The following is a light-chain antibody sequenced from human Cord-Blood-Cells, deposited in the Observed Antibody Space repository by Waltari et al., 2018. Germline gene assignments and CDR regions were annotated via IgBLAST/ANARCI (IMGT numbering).Light chain of an antibody. V-gene: IGKV3-20*01. CDR1: QSVSSNY. CDR2: GAS. J-gene: IGKJ2*01. CDR3: QQYGSSPLMYT. Sequence: EIVVTQSPATMSLSPGERAPLSCRASQSVSSNYLSWYQQKPGQAPRLLIYGASRSGTGIPDRFRGSGSGTDFTIPISRLEPEDFAVYYCQQYGSSPLMYTFGQGTKLEIK.